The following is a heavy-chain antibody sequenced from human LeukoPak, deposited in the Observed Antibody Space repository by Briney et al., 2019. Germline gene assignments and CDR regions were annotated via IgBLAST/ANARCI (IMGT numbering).Heavy chain of an antibody. CDR1: GYTFTSYD. CDR2: ISAYNGNT. J-gene: IGHJ6*03. D-gene: IGHD2-2*01. CDR3: ARGPIIDIAIVPAADEYYYMDV. V-gene: IGHV1-18*01. Sequence: GASVTVSFKASGYTFTSYDINWVGQAPGQGLEWMGWISAYNGNTKYVQRLQGRVNMTTDTATSTAYRELRSLRSDDTAVYYCARGPIIDIAIVPAADEYYYMDVWGKGTTVTVSS.